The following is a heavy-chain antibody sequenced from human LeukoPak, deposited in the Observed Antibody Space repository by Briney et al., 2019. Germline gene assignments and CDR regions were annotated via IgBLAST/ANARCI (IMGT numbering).Heavy chain of an antibody. V-gene: IGHV3-72*01. D-gene: IGHD6-13*01. CDR1: GFTFNDHY. J-gene: IGHJ4*02. CDR3: VRVYSSSWSGSYFDH. CDR2: TRNKANSYTT. Sequence: GGSLRLSCAASGFTFNDHYMDWVRQAPGKGLEWVGRTRNKANSYTTEYAASVKGRFTISRDDSKSSLYLQMNNLKTEDTSIYYCVRVYSSSWSGSYFDHWGQGTLVTVSS.